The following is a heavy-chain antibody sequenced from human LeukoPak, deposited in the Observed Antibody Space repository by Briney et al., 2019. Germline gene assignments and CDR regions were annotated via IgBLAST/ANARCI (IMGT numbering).Heavy chain of an antibody. J-gene: IGHJ2*01. Sequence: WGSLRLSCAASGFTFSSYAMGWVRQAPGKGLEWVSSLSSNSRYIYYEDSVKGRFTISRDNTKNSLYLQMSGLRAEDTAMYYCARDREPAGITDWYFDLWGRGTLVTVS. CDR3: ARDREPAGITDWYFDL. V-gene: IGHV3-21*06. D-gene: IGHD1-14*01. CDR1: GFTFSSYA. CDR2: LSSNSRYI.